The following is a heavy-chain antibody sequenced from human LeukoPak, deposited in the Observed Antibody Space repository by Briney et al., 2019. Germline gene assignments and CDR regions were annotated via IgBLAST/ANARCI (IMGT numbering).Heavy chain of an antibody. CDR3: ATETWKD. D-gene: IGHD1-1*01. Sequence: GGSLRLSCAASGFAVNSYYMSWVRQAPGKGLKWVSAVFRDGCTSHADSVKGRFTISRDNSRNTVYLQMNSLRAEDTAVYYCATETWKDWGQGTLVTVSS. V-gene: IGHV3-53*01. J-gene: IGHJ4*02. CDR2: VFRDGCT. CDR1: GFAVNSYY.